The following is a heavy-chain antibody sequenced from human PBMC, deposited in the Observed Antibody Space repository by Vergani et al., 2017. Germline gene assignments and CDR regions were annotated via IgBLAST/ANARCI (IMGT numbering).Heavy chain of an antibody. CDR2: ISYSGDT. CDR1: GGSFSGYY. D-gene: IGHD2-2*01. Sequence: QVQLQQWGAGLLKPSETLSLTCAVYGGSFSGYYWSWIRQTPGKGLEWIGQISYSGDTNYSPSLTCRLTISIDTSKNQFPLKVNSVTAADTAVYYCARVSCRIASCYQRFGYWGEGALVTVSS. V-gene: IGHV4-34*01. CDR3: ARVSCRIASCYQRFGY. J-gene: IGHJ4*02.